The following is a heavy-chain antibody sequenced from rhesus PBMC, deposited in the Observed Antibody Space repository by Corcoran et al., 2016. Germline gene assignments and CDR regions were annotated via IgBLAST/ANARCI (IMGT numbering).Heavy chain of an antibody. J-gene: IGHJ4*01. CDR2: IYWVDDK. D-gene: IGHD4-23*01. Sequence: QVTLKESGPALVKPTQTLTLTCTLPGLSIRTSGMGVGWIRQPTGKALDWLALIYWVDDKYYRTSLQSRLTISKAPSKNQIVLTMTNMDPVDTATYYCARRRLNTVTSFDYWGQGVLVTVSS. CDR1: GLSIRTSGMG. CDR3: ARRRLNTVTSFDY. V-gene: IGHV2-174*01.